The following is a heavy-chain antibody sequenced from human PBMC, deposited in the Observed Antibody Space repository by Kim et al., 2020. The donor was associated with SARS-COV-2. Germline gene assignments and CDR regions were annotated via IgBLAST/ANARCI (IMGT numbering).Heavy chain of an antibody. Sequence: GGSLRLSCAASGFTFDDYAMHWVRQAPGKGLEWVSGISWDGGSIGYADSVKGRFTISRDNAKNSLYLQMNSLRAEDTAMYYCAKDIYYYGSGSYLAWGQGTLVTVSS. CDR2: ISWDGGSI. CDR3: AKDIYYYGSGSYLA. CDR1: GFTFDDYA. V-gene: IGHV3-9*01. J-gene: IGHJ5*02. D-gene: IGHD3-10*01.